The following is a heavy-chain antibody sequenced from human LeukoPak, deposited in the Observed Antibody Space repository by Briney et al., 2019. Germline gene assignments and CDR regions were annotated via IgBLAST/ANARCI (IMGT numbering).Heavy chain of an antibody. D-gene: IGHD4-11*01. J-gene: IGHJ4*02. CDR3: SKDSSYFDYTKSFDY. CDR2: ISGSGAET. V-gene: IGHV3-23*01. CDR1: GFTFSSIA. Sequence: GGSLRLSCAASGFTFSSIAITWVRQAPGRGLEWVSEISGSGAETYYADSVRGRFTISRDNSKNTLYLQMNSLRAEDTAVYYCSKDSSYFDYTKSFDYWGQGTLVTVSS.